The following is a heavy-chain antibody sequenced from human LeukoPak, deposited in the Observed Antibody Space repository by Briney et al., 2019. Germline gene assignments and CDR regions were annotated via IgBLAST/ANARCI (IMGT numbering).Heavy chain of an antibody. J-gene: IGHJ4*02. CDR2: IYYSGCP. V-gene: IGHV4-59*01. D-gene: IGHD5-18*01. CDR3: ARGASGYSYG. CDR1: GGSISNYD. Sequence: SETLSLTCTVSGGSISNYDWRWIRQPPGKGLVCIGNIYYSGCPKYNPSLKSRVTISIDTTKNQFSLSLRAVTAADTAVYYCARGASGYSYGWGQGTLVTVSS.